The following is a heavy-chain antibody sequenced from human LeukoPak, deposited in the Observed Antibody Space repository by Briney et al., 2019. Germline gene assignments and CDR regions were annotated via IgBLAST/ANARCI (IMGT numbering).Heavy chain of an antibody. J-gene: IGHJ2*01. V-gene: IGHV4-39*02. CDR3: ARDPSDILTGYYYLGSGYFDL. CDR1: GGSISSYY. CDR2: IYYSGSA. Sequence: SETLFLTCTVSGGSISSYYWGWIRQPPGKGLEWIGSIYYSGSAYYNPSLKSRVTISVDTSKNQFSLKLSSVTAADTAVYYCARDPSDILTGYYYLGSGYFDLWGRGTLVTVSS. D-gene: IGHD3-9*01.